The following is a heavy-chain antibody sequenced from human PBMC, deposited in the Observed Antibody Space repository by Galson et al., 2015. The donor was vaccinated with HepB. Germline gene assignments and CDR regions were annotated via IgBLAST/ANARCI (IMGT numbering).Heavy chain of an antibody. CDR3: AADTPGGYCGGGSCPGSVIDV. Sequence: SVKVSCKASGFSVTSSAIQWVRQARGQRLEWIGWIVVGSGTTNYAQKFQERVTIARDMSTGTAYMELSSLRFEDTAMYYCAADTPGGYCGGGSCPGSVIDVWGQGTTVTVSS. J-gene: IGHJ6*02. V-gene: IGHV1-58*02. CDR1: GFSVTSSA. CDR2: IVVGSGTT. D-gene: IGHD2-15*01.